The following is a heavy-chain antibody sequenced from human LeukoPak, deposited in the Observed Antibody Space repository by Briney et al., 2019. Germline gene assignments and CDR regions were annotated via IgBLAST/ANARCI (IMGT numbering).Heavy chain of an antibody. D-gene: IGHD6-19*01. CDR2: IYYSGST. CDR3: ARDSSGWYSWFDP. J-gene: IGHJ5*02. V-gene: IGHV4-59*11. Sequence: PSETLSLTCTVSGGSISSHYWSWIRRPPGKGLEWIGYIYYSGSTNYNPSLKSRVTISVDTSKNQFSLKLSSVTAADTAVYYCARDSSGWYSWFDPWGQGTLVTVSS. CDR1: GGSISSHY.